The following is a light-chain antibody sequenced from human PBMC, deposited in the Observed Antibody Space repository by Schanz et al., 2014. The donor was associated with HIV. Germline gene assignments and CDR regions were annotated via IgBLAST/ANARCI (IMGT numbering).Light chain of an antibody. CDR2: DVS. J-gene: IGLJ1*01. Sequence: QSALTQPASVSGSLGQSITISCAGTSSDGGRYNLVSRYQQHPGKAPKLMIYDVSNRPSGVPDRFSGSRSVTSASLAIDGLRSEDGADYFCATWNDSLKGYVFGSGTKLTVL. V-gene: IGLV2-14*02. CDR3: ATWNDSLKGYV. CDR1: SSDGGRYNL.